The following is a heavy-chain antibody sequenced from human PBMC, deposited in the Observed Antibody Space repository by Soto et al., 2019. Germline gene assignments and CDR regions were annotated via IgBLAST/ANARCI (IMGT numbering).Heavy chain of an antibody. CDR2: INHSGST. CDR1: GGSFSGYY. CDR3: ARVSKGYCSSTSCYISGLWVAGRFDY. V-gene: IGHV4-34*01. J-gene: IGHJ4*02. D-gene: IGHD2-2*02. Sequence: QVQLQQWGAGLLKPSETLSLTCAVYGGSFSGYYWSWIRQPPGKGLEWIGEINHSGSTNYNPSLKSRVTISVDTSKNQFSLKLSSVTAADTAVYYCARVSKGYCSSTSCYISGLWVAGRFDYWGQGTLVTVSS.